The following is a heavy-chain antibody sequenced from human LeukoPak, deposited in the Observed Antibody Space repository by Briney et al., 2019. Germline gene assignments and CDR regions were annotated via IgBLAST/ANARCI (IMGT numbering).Heavy chain of an antibody. CDR3: AKGPKRGYSYGKLDY. J-gene: IGHJ4*02. CDR1: GFTFSSYA. V-gene: IGHV3-23*01. D-gene: IGHD5-18*01. CDR2: ISGSGGST. Sequence: PGGSLRLSCAASGFTFSSYAMSWVRQAPGKGLEWVSAISGSGGSTYYADSVKGRFTISRDNSKNTLYLQMNSLRAEDTAVYYCAKGPKRGYSYGKLDYWGQGTLVTVSS.